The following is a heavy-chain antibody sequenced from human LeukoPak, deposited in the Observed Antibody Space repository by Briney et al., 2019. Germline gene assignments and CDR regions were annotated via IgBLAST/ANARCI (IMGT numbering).Heavy chain of an antibody. V-gene: IGHV3-23*01. CDR1: GFTFNNYA. CDR2: LSGSGGST. Sequence: PGGSLRLSCAASGFTFNNYAMSWVRQAPGKGLEWVSGLSGSGGSTDYADSVKGRFTISRDNSKNTLYLQMNSLRVEDTAVYYCAKAAMYYDILTGYYVSNNYYMDVWGKGTTVTVSS. J-gene: IGHJ6*03. CDR3: AKAAMYYDILTGYYVSNNYYMDV. D-gene: IGHD3-9*01.